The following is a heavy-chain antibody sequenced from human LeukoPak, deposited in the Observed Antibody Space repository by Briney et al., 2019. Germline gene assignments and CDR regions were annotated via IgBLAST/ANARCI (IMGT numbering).Heavy chain of an antibody. Sequence: SQTLSLTCTVSGRSISRGGYYWSWIRQHPGKGLEWIGYIYYSGSTYYNPSLKSRVTISVATSKNQFSLKLSSVTAADTAVYYCARRLAPGAFDIWGQGTMVTVSS. V-gene: IGHV4-31*03. CDR3: ARRLAPGAFDI. D-gene: IGHD3-9*01. J-gene: IGHJ3*02. CDR1: GRSISRGGYY. CDR2: IYYSGST.